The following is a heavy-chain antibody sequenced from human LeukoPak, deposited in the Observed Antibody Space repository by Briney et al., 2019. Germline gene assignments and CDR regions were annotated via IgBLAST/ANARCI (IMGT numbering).Heavy chain of an antibody. D-gene: IGHD3-22*01. CDR1: GFTLSSYA. J-gene: IGHJ4*02. CDR2: ISSSSSTI. CDR3: ARGAYYYED. V-gene: IGHV3-48*01. Sequence: PGGSLRLSCAASGFTLSSYAMTWVRQAPGKGLEWVSYISSSSSTIYYADSVKGRFTISRDNAKNSLYLQMNSLRAEDTAVYYCARGAYYYEDWGQGTLVTVSS.